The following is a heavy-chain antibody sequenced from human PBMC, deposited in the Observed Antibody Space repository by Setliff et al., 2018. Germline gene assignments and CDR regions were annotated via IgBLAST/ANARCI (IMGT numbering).Heavy chain of an antibody. CDR2: IYWNDDK. Sequence: KPSETLSLTCTVSGGSISGTSYSWSWIRQPPGKALEWLALIYWNDDKRYSPSLKSRLIITKDTSKNQVVLTMTNMDPVGTATYYCAHKYGDYARYFQHWGQGTLVTVSS. J-gene: IGHJ1*01. CDR3: AHKYGDYARYFQH. D-gene: IGHD4-17*01. V-gene: IGHV2-5*01. CDR1: GGSISGTSYS.